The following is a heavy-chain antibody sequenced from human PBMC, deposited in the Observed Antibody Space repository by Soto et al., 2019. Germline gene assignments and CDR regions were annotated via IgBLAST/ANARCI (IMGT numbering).Heavy chain of an antibody. Sequence: LSLTCTVSGGSISSSSYYWGWIRQPPGKGLEWIGSIYYSGNTYNNPSLKSRVTISVDTSKNQFSLKLSSVTAADTAVYYCARHTPSKKPSASFGVLIPGAAFEIWGKGTMVTVSS. J-gene: IGHJ3*02. D-gene: IGHD3-3*01. CDR3: ARHTPSKKPSASFGVLIPGAAFEI. V-gene: IGHV4-39*01. CDR2: IYYSGNT. CDR1: GGSISSSSYY.